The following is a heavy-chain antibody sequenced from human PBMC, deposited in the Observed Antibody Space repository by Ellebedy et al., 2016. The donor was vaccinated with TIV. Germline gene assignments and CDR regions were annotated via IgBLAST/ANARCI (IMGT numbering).Heavy chain of an antibody. J-gene: IGHJ5*01. CDR3: ATTPSDSSAWFDY. Sequence: GGSLRLSCAASGFTFSSYAMHWVRQAPGKGLEWVAVISYDGSNKYYADSVKGRFTISRDNSKNTLYLQMNSLRAEDTAVYYCATTPSDSSAWFDYWGQGTQVTVSS. V-gene: IGHV3-30*04. CDR1: GFTFSSYA. D-gene: IGHD6-19*01. CDR2: ISYDGSNK.